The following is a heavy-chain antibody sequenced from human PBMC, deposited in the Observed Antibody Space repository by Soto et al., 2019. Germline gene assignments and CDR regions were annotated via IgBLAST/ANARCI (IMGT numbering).Heavy chain of an antibody. Sequence: QVQLVESGGGVVQPGRSLRLSCAASGFTFSSYGMHWVRQAPGKGLEWVAVISYDGSNKYYADSVKGRFTISRDNSKNTLYLQMNSLRAEDTAVYYCAKEEGSGWYRSWDYYGMDVWGQGTTVTVSS. J-gene: IGHJ6*02. V-gene: IGHV3-30*18. CDR1: GFTFSSYG. CDR2: ISYDGSNK. D-gene: IGHD6-19*01. CDR3: AKEEGSGWYRSWDYYGMDV.